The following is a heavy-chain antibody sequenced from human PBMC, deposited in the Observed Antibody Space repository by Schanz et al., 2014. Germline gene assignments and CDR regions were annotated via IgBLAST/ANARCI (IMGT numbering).Heavy chain of an antibody. J-gene: IGHJ4*02. CDR1: GYTFTSYY. CDR3: ARDGEAAAGCDY. CDR2: INPSVGNT. D-gene: IGHD6-13*01. V-gene: IGHV1-46*03. Sequence: QVQLVQSGAEVKKPGASVKVSCEASGYTFTSYYIHWFRQAPGQGLEWMGLINPSVGNTNYAQKFRGRVTMTRDTSTSTVYMELSSLRSEDTAVYVCARDGEAAAGCDYWGQGTLVTVSS.